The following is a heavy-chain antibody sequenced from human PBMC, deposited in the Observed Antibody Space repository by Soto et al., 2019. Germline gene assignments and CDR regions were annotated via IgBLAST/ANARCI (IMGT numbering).Heavy chain of an antibody. CDR2: ISAYNGNA. CDR3: ARDRGAYGMDV. CDR1: GYTFPSYG. V-gene: IGHV1-18*01. Sequence: QVQLVQSGAEVKKPGASVKVSCKASGYTFPSYGISWVRQAPGQGLEWMGWISAYNGNANYAQRFQGRVTMTTDTSTSTAYMELRTLGYDDTAVYYCARDRGAYGMDVWGQGATVTVSS. J-gene: IGHJ6*02.